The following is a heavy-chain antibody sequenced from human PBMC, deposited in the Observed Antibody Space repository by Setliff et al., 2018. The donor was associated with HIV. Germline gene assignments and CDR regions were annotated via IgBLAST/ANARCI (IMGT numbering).Heavy chain of an antibody. D-gene: IGHD6-13*01. V-gene: IGHV3-30*04. CDR3: ARVQQQLLQEDDYFDY. Sequence: GESLKISCAASGFTFSRYGMHWVRQAPGKGLEWVAFISYDGNSQYYADSVKGRFTLSRDNFRNTLYLQMNSLRPEDTAVYYCARVQQQLLQEDDYFDYWGQGTLVTVSS. J-gene: IGHJ4*02. CDR1: GFTFSRYG. CDR2: ISYDGNSQ.